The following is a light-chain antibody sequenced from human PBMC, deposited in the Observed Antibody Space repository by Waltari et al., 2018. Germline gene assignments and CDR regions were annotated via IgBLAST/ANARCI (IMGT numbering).Light chain of an antibody. CDR1: NVGDNY. V-gene: IGLV3-1*01. CDR2: QDI. J-gene: IGLJ3*02. CDR3: QAWDSSTVV. Sequence: SYELTQPPSVSVSPGPTASTTCPADNVGDNYTCWYQHKPGQSPVLVIFQDIKRPSGIPERFSGSNSGNTATLTISGTQPMDEADYYCQAWDSSTVVFGGGTKLTVL.